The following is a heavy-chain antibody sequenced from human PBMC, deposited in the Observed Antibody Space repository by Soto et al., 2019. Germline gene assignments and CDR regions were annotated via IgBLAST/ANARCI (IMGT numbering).Heavy chain of an antibody. CDR2: ISYSGTT. D-gene: IGHD3-22*01. CDR3: ESESYDSSFQD. Sequence: XETLSLSCSVSGGSISTYYWSWIRQSPGKGLEWIGYISYSGTTNYNPSLKSRVIISVDMSKNQFSLKLTSVTAADTAVYYCESESYDSSFQDWGQGTLVTVSS. CDR1: GGSISTYY. V-gene: IGHV4-59*01. J-gene: IGHJ4*02.